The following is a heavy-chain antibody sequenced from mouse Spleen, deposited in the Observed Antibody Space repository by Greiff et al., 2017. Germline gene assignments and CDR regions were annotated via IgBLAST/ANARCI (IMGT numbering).Heavy chain of an antibody. J-gene: IGHJ2*01. CDR3: ARETHYYGLFDY. CDR1: GFTFSSYG. CDR2: ISSGGSYT. Sequence: DVQLVESGGDLVKPGGSLKLSCAASGFTFSSYGMSWVRQTPDKRLEWVATISSGGSYTYYPDSVKGRFTISRDNAKNTLYLQMSSLKSEDTAMYYCARETHYYGLFDYWGQGTTLTVSS. V-gene: IGHV5-6*01. D-gene: IGHD1-2*01.